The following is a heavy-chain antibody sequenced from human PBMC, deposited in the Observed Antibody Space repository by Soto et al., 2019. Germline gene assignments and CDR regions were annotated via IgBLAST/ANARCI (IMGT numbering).Heavy chain of an antibody. J-gene: IGHJ4*02. Sequence: PGGSLRLSCEASGFIFSSHWMHWVRQSAEKGLVWVSRINSDGSSTAYADSVKGRFTISRDNAKNTLYLQMNSLRVEDTALYYCARDRPDISNPTDHPMFDYWGQGTQVTVSS. D-gene: IGHD6-6*01. CDR2: INSDGSST. CDR1: GFIFSSHW. V-gene: IGHV3-74*01. CDR3: ARDRPDISNPTDHPMFDY.